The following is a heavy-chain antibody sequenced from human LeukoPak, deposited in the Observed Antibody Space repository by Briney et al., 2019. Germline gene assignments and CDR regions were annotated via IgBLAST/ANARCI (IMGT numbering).Heavy chain of an antibody. V-gene: IGHV1-69*01. CDR3: ARDAERWLQGGYYYYGMDV. J-gene: IGHJ6*02. CDR2: IIPIFGTA. CDR1: GGTFSSYA. D-gene: IGHD5-24*01. Sequence: SVKVSCKASGGTFSSYAISWVRQAPGQGLKWMGGIIPIFGTANYAQKFQGRVTITADESTSTAYMELSSLRSEDTAVYYCARDAERWLQGGYYYYGMDVWGQGTLVTVSS.